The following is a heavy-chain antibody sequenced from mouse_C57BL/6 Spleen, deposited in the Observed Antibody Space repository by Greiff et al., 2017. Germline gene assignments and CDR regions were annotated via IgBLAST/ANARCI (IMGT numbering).Heavy chain of an antibody. CDR1: GYTFTSYW. D-gene: IGHD2-4*01. J-gene: IGHJ2*01. CDR2: IYPSDSET. V-gene: IGHV1-61*01. CDR3: ARELRRGYYFDY. Sequence: QVQLQQPGAELVRPGSSVKLSCKASGYTFTSYWMDWVKQRPGQGLEWIGNIYPSDSETHYNQKFKDKATLTVDNSSSTAYLQLRSLTSEDSGVYYCARELRRGYYFDYWGQGTTLTVSS.